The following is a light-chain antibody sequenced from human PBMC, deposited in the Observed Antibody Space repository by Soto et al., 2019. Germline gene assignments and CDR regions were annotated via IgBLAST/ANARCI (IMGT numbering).Light chain of an antibody. CDR1: ESLVYTDGNTY. V-gene: IGKV2-30*01. Sequence: DVVMTQSPVSLPVTLGQPASISCRSSESLVYTDGNTYLNWFHQRPGQSPRRLIYRVSNRDSGVPDRFTGSGSGTDFTLKISRVEAEDVGIYYCQQYGSSLTFGGGTKVDIK. J-gene: IGKJ4*01. CDR3: QQYGSSLT. CDR2: RVS.